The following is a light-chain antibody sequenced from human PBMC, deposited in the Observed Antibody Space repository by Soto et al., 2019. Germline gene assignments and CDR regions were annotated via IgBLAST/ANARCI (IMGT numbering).Light chain of an antibody. V-gene: IGLV2-14*01. CDR3: NSYTRFSTYV. CDR2: EVS. CDR1: SSDVGLYDF. J-gene: IGLJ1*01. Sequence: QSVLTQPASVSGSPGQSITISCTGASSDVGLYDFVSWYQHHPGKAPKLLIFEVSYRPSGVSSRFSGSKSGNTASLTISGLQAEDEADYYCNSYTRFSTYVFGTGTKLTAL.